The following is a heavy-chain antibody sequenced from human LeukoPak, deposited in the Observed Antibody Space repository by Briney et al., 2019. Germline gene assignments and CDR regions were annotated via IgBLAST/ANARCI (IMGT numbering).Heavy chain of an antibody. CDR3: ARSQRVGIAARLRLSYYMDV. CDR2: IYYSGST. D-gene: IGHD6-6*01. CDR1: GGSISSHY. V-gene: IGHV4-59*11. Sequence: SETLSLTCTVSGGSISSHYWSWIRQPPGEGLEWIGYIYYSGSTNYNPSLKSRVTISVDTSKKQFSLKLSSVTAADTAVYYCARSQRVGIAARLRLSYYMDVWGKGTTVTVSS. J-gene: IGHJ6*03.